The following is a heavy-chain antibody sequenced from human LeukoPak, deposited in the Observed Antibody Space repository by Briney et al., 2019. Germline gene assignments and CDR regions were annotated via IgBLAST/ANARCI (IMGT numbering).Heavy chain of an antibody. D-gene: IGHD1-7*01. CDR2: INHNGNVN. J-gene: IGHJ4*02. CDR1: GFTFSSYW. CDR3: AKDRARGGTTDFDY. V-gene: IGHV3-7*03. Sequence: GGSLRLSCAASGFTFSSYWMNWARQAPGKGLEWVASINHNGNVNYYVDSVKGRFTISRDNAKNSLYLQMNSLRAEDTAVYFCAKDRARGGTTDFDYWGQGTLVTVSS.